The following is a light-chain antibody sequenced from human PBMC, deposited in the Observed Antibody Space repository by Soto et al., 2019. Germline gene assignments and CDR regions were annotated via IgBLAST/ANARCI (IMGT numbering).Light chain of an antibody. CDR2: GAS. Sequence: EIVLTQSPGTLSLSPVERATLSCRASQSVSSNLAWYQQKPGQAPRLLIYGASIRATGIPARFSGSGSWTEFTLTISSLQSEDFAVYYCQQYNTWPPITFGQGTRLEIK. CDR3: QQYNTWPPIT. CDR1: QSVSSN. V-gene: IGKV3-15*01. J-gene: IGKJ5*01.